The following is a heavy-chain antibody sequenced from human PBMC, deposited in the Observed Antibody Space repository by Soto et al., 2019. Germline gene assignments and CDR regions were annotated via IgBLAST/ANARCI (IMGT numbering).Heavy chain of an antibody. CDR1: GGSISSGGYD. D-gene: IGHD3-10*01. Sequence: QVQLQESGPGLVKPSQTLSLICTVSGGSISSGGYDWSWMRQHPGEGREWIGYVSYTGITYYNPSLKRRVTISVDTSNHQFSLKLSSVTVADTAVYYCAREAMVRGGDKYDYWGQGTLVTVSS. V-gene: IGHV4-31*03. J-gene: IGHJ4*02. CDR3: AREAMVRGGDKYDY. CDR2: VSYTGIT.